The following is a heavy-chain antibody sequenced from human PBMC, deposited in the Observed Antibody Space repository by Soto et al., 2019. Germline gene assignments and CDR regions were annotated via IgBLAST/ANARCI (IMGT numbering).Heavy chain of an antibody. J-gene: IGHJ3*02. Sequence: QVQLQESGPGLVKPSETLSLTCSVSGDSLNSYYWSWIRQSPGKGLEWLGYIYYSGDTKYNPSLQSHISISVDTTENQFSLRLSSVTAADTAVYFCARDRNKLWKNDAFDIWGQGTMVTVSS. CDR3: ARDRNKLWKNDAFDI. CDR2: IYYSGDT. CDR1: GDSLNSYY. V-gene: IGHV4-59*01. D-gene: IGHD1-1*01.